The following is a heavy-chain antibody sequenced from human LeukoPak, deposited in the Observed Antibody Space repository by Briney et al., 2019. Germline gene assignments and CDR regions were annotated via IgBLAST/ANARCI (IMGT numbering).Heavy chain of an antibody. J-gene: IGHJ4*02. CDR3: VRDRGYSTFDY. Sequence: GGSLRLSCEASGFVFGHSWMCWVRQAPGKGLEWVANINLDGSEINYLDSLTGRLTVSRDNAKDSLYLQMNGLRAEDTAVYFCVRDRGYSTFDYWGQGTLVTVSS. CDR2: INLDGSEI. D-gene: IGHD3-22*01. CDR1: GFVFGHSW. V-gene: IGHV3-7*03.